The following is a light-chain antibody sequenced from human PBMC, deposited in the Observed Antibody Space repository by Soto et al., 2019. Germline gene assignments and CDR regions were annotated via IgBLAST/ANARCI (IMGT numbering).Light chain of an antibody. CDR2: KAS. J-gene: IGKJ1*01. CDR3: QQYNNWPRT. CDR1: QSISVW. V-gene: IGKV1-5*03. Sequence: DIRMAESPYTLSGSVGDRVTIACRASQSISVWLAWYQQKAGKAPNLLIYKASRLESGVPSRFSGSGSETEFTLTISGLQSEDFAIYYCQQYNNWPRTFCQGTKVDIK.